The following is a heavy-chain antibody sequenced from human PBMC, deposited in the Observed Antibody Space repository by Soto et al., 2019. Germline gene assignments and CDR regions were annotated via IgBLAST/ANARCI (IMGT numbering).Heavy chain of an antibody. Sequence: QVQLQESGPGLVKPSQTLSLTCTVSGGSISSGGYYWSWIRQHPGKGLEWIGYIYYSGSTYYNPSLQSRVTISVDTSKNQFSLKLSSVTAADTAVYYCARGAATRSYWYFDLWGRGTLVTVSS. CDR1: GGSISSGGYY. D-gene: IGHD2-15*01. V-gene: IGHV4-31*03. J-gene: IGHJ2*01. CDR2: IYYSGST. CDR3: ARGAATRSYWYFDL.